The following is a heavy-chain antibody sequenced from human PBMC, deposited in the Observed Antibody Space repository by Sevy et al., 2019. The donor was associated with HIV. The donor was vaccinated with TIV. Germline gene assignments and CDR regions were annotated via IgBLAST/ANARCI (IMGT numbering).Heavy chain of an antibody. J-gene: IGHJ4*02. CDR1: GGTISNYG. CDR2: ITPFFGTI. Sequence: ATVKVSCKASGGTISNYGFSWVRQAPGQGLEWVGGITPFFGTINYTQKFQDRVTITADESAGTVYLELSRLRSEDTAVYYCARGNALTGRGDYFDFWGRGTLVTVSS. V-gene: IGHV1-69*13. D-gene: IGHD3-9*01. CDR3: ARGNALTGRGDYFDF.